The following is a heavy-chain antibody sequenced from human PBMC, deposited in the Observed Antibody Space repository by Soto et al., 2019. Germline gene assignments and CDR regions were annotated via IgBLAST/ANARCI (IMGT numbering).Heavy chain of an antibody. Sequence: PSETLSLTCSVSGASISSRDYYWGWIRQTPGKGLEWIGSIYHGGSTYYNPSLNSRVTLSIDMTNNHVSLILNSVTAADTAVYYCARVGPWVPYYYDSSPYTFENWFDPWGQGTLVTVSS. V-gene: IGHV4-39*02. CDR2: IYHGGST. D-gene: IGHD3-22*01. CDR1: GASISSRDYY. CDR3: ARVGPWVPYYYDSSPYTFENWFDP. J-gene: IGHJ5*02.